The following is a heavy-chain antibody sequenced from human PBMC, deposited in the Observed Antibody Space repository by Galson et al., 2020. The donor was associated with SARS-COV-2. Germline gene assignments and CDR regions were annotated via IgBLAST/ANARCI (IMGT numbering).Heavy chain of an antibody. J-gene: IGHJ4*02. V-gene: IGHV3-30*04. Sequence: GESLKIYCAASGFTLSNYAMHWVRQAPGKGLEWMAIISYDGTTKYNSDSVKGRFTISRDISKNTLYLQMNSLRPEDTAVYYCARETDDHTRGWCDYWGQGARVSVSS. CDR3: ARETDDHTRGWCDY. CDR1: GFTLSNYA. D-gene: IGHD2-2*01. CDR2: ISYDGTTK.